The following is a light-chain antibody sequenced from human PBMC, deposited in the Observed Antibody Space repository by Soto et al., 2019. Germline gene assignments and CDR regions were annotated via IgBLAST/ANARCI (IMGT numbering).Light chain of an antibody. CDR3: SSYAGSNKSV. J-gene: IGLJ1*01. CDR1: SSDVGGYHC. CDR2: EVS. Sequence: QSALTQPPSASGSPGQSVTISCTGTSSDVGGYHCVSWYQQYAGKAPKLMISEVSKRPSGVPDRFSGSKSGNTASLTVSGLQAEDEADYYCSSYAGSNKSVFGTGTKVTVL. V-gene: IGLV2-8*01.